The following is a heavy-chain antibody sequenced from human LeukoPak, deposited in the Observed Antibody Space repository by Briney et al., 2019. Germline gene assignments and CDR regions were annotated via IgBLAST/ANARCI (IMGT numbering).Heavy chain of an antibody. CDR1: GGSFSGYY. CDR3: ARSRYIVVVPAAKITTNYYYYGMDV. V-gene: IGHV4-34*01. Sequence: SETLSLTCAVYGGSFSGYYWSWIRQPPGKGLEWIGEINHSGSTNYNPSLKSRVTISVDTSKNQFSLKLSSVTAADTAVYYCARSRYIVVVPAAKITTNYYYYGMDVWGQGTRSPSP. J-gene: IGHJ6*02. D-gene: IGHD2-2*01. CDR2: INHSGST.